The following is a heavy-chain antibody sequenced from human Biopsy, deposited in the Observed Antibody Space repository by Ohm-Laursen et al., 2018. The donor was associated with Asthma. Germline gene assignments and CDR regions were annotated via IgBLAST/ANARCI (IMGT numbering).Heavy chain of an antibody. CDR3: ARDPSYFDPSVEGWHL. V-gene: IGHV1-69*13. Sequence: SVKVSCKGSRDILSSYGFSWVRQAPGQGLEWMGGIIPISLTPSYARRFRGRVTISEDEYTRTAYMELSSLRSEDTAVYYCARDPSYFDPSVEGWHLWGQGTMVTVSS. D-gene: IGHD3-22*01. CDR2: IIPISLTP. CDR1: RDILSSYG. J-gene: IGHJ3*01.